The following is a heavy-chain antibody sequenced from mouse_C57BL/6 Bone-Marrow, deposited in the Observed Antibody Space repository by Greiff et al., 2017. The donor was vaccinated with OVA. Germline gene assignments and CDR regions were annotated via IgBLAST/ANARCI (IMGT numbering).Heavy chain of an antibody. V-gene: IGHV1-85*01. CDR2: IYPGDGST. J-gene: IGHJ1*03. D-gene: IGHD1-1*01. CDR1: GYTFTSSD. CDR3: ARGNYYGLWYFDV. Sequence: VQLQQSGPELVKPGASVKLSCKASGYTFTSSDINWVKQRPGQGLAWIGWIYPGDGSTKYNAKFKGKATLTVDTSSSTAYMELHSLTSEDSAVYFCARGNYYGLWYFDVWGTGTTVTVSS.